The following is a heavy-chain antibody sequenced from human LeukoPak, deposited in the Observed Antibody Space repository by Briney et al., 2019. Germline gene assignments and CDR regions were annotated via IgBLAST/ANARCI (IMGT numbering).Heavy chain of an antibody. CDR2: IKEDGSEK. J-gene: IGHJ4*02. CDR3: ARGRGSPDY. CDR1: GFTFSESW. V-gene: IGHV3-7*01. D-gene: IGHD2-15*01. Sequence: PGGSLRLSCAASGFTFSESWMTWARQAPGKGPEWVANIKEDGSEKYHVDSVKGRFTIYRDNAQDSLSLQMNSLRAEDTAIYYCARGRGSPDYWGRGTLVTVSS.